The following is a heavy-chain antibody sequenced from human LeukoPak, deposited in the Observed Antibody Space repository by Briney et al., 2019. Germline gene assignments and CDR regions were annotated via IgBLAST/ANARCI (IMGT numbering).Heavy chain of an antibody. V-gene: IGHV4-61*02. CDR1: GGSISSGSYY. J-gene: IGHJ6*02. CDR2: IYTSGST. CDR3: ARAYYSNYVDGMDV. Sequence: PSETLSLTCTVSGGSISSGSYYWSWIRQPAGKGLEWIGRIYTSGSTNYNPSLKSRVTISVDTSKNQFSLRLSSGTAADTAVYYCARAYYSNYVDGMDVWGQGTTVTVSS. D-gene: IGHD4-11*01.